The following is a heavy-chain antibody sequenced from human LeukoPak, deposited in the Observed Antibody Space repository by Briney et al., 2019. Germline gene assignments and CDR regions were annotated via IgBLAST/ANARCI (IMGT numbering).Heavy chain of an antibody. CDR2: INHTGSI. D-gene: IGHD3-3*01. CDR3: ARGEVRTAKTYTWSSRPYYSYSYMDV. J-gene: IGHJ6*03. Sequence: SETLSLTCSVNGGSFSGYSYSWIRQPPGKGLEWIGEINHTGSIRYNPSLKSPVTISVDTSKKHFSLEMSSVTAADTAVYYCARGEVRTAKTYTWSSRPYYSYSYMDVWGNGTTVTVFS. CDR1: GGSFSGYS. V-gene: IGHV4-34*01.